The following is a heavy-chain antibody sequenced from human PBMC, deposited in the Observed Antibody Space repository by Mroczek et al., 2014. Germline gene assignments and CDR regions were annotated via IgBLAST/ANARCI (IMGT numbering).Heavy chain of an antibody. J-gene: IGHJ4*02. CDR2: IYTSGST. CDR3: ARVQPLRYDSSGYLDY. Sequence: QVQLVQSGPGLVKPSQTLSLTCTVSGGSISSGSYYWSWIRQPAGKGLEWIGRIYTSGSTNYNPSLKSRVTISVDTSKNQFSLKLSSVTAADTAVYYCARVQPLRYDSSGYLDYWGQGTLVTVSS. CDR1: GGSISSGSYY. V-gene: IGHV4-61*02. D-gene: IGHD3-22*01.